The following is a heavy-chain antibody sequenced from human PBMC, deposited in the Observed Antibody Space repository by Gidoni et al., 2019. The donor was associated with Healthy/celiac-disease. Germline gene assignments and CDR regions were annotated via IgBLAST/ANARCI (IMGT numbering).Heavy chain of an antibody. V-gene: IGHV1-46*01. CDR3: AREEKEMATSDY. J-gene: IGHJ4*02. CDR1: GYTFTSYY. D-gene: IGHD5-12*01. CDR2: IKPSGGST. Sequence: QVQLVQSGAEVKKPGASVKVSCKASGYTFTSYYMHWVRQAPGQGLEWMGIIKPSGGSTSYAQKFQGRVTMTRDTSTSTVYMELSSLRSEDTAVYYCAREEKEMATSDYWGQGTLVTVSS.